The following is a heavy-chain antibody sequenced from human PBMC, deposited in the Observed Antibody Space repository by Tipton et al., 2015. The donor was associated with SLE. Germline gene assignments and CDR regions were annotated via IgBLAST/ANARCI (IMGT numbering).Heavy chain of an antibody. CDR1: GFTLSSYW. Sequence: SLRLSCAASGFTLSSYWMHWVRQAPGKGLVWVSSINSDGSRTTYADSVKGRFTISRDNAKNTLYLQMNSLRAEDTAVYYCARFFTRVDAFDIWGQGTMVTVSS. CDR2: INSDGSRT. V-gene: IGHV3-74*01. CDR3: ARFFTRVDAFDI. D-gene: IGHD2-2*01. J-gene: IGHJ3*02.